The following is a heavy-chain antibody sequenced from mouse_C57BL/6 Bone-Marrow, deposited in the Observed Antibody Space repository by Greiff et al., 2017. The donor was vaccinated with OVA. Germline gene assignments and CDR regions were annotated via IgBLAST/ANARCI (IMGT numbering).Heavy chain of an antibody. Sequence: VKLMESGAELARPGASVKLSCKASGYTFTSYGISWVKQRTGQGLEWIGEIYPRSGNTYYNEKFKGKATLTADKSSSTAYMELRSLTSEDSAVYFCASRIYYYGSSEAYWGQGTLVTVSA. J-gene: IGHJ3*01. CDR2: IYPRSGNT. CDR1: GYTFTSYG. V-gene: IGHV1-81*01. D-gene: IGHD1-1*01. CDR3: ASRIYYYGSSEAY.